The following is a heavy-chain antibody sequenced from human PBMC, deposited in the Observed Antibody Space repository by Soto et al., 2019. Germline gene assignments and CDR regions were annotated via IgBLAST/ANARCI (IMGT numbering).Heavy chain of an antibody. CDR1: GYTFTSYD. Sequence: GASVKVSCKASGYTFTSYDINWVRQATGQGLEWMGWMNPNSGNTGYAQKFQGRVTMARNTSISTAYMELSSLRSEDTAVYYCARSGVARYCSSTSCYDGRSYNWFDPWGKGTLVTVSS. V-gene: IGHV1-8*01. J-gene: IGHJ5*02. D-gene: IGHD2-2*01. CDR2: MNPNSGNT. CDR3: ARSGVARYCSSTSCYDGRSYNWFDP.